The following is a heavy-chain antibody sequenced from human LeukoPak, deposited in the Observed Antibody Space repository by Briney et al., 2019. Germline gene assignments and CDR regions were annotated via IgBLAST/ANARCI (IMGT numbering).Heavy chain of an antibody. D-gene: IGHD3-10*01. V-gene: IGHV4-34*01. Sequence: PSETLSLTCAVYGGSFSGYYWSWIRQPPGKGLEWIWEINHSGSTNYNPSLNSGVTISVDTSKTQFSLKLSSVTAADTAVYYCARQRPEYYYGSGSYWSPYYFDYWGQGTLVTVSS. CDR1: GGSFSGYY. CDR2: INHSGST. CDR3: ARQRPEYYYGSGSYWSPYYFDY. J-gene: IGHJ4*02.